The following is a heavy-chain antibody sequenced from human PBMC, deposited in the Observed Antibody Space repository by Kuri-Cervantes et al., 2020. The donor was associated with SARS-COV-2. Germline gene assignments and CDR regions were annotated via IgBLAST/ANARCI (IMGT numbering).Heavy chain of an antibody. Sequence: SVKVSCKASGGTFSSYAISWVRQAPGQGLEWMGGIIPILGIANYAQKFQGRVTITADKSTSTAYMELSSLRSDDTAVYYCARDRVQRPYGSGSYSGWFDPWGQGTLVTVSS. J-gene: IGHJ5*02. V-gene: IGHV1-69*10. CDR3: ARDRVQRPYGSGSYSGWFDP. CDR2: IIPILGIA. CDR1: GGTFSSYA. D-gene: IGHD3-10*01.